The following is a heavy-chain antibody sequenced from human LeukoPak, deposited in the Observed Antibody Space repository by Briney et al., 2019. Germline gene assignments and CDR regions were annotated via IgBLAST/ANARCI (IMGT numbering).Heavy chain of an antibody. CDR1: GGSFSGYY. Sequence: SETLSLTCAVYGGSFSGYYWSWIRQPPGKGLEWIGEINHSGSTNYNPSLKSRVTISVDTSKNQFSLKLSSVTAADTAVYYCARDAAQTATITYYYYYMDVWGKGTTVTISS. V-gene: IGHV4-34*01. J-gene: IGHJ6*03. D-gene: IGHD5-12*01. CDR3: ARDAAQTATITYYYYYMDV. CDR2: INHSGST.